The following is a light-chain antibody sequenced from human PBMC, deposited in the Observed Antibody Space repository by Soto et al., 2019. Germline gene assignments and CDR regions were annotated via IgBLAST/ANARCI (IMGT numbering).Light chain of an antibody. CDR3: RSSTSSLYV. CDR1: SSDVGGYNY. Sequence: QSVLTQPSPVSGSPGQSITISSTGTSSDVGGYNYVSWYQQHPGKAPKLMIYDVSNRPSGVSNRFSGSKSCHTASLTISGLQADDEDDYYCRSSTSSLYVFGTGTKVTVL. V-gene: IGLV2-14*01. J-gene: IGLJ1*01. CDR2: DVS.